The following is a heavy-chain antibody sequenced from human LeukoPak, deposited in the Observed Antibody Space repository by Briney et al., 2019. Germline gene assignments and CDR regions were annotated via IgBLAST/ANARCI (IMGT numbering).Heavy chain of an antibody. CDR3: ARDPASSSYRGWGFDYYYYYMDV. J-gene: IGHJ6*03. V-gene: IGHV4-30-4*01. Sequence: PSETLSLTCTVSGGSISSGDYYWSWIRQPPGKGLEWIGYIYHSGSTYYNPSLKSRVTISVDRSKNQFSLKLSSVTAADTAVYYCARDPASSSYRGWGFDYYYYYMDVWGKGTTVTVSS. D-gene: IGHD6-6*01. CDR1: GGSISSGDYY. CDR2: IYHSGST.